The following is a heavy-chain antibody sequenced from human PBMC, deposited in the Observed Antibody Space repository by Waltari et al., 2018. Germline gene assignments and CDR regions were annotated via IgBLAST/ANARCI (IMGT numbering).Heavy chain of an antibody. CDR2: MYYSGST. CDR3: VRHARTTSGGKHFDH. CDR1: GDSISRSSYY. J-gene: IGHJ4*02. Sequence: QLQLQESGPGLVKASETLSLTCTVSGDSISRSSYYWGWVRPPPGKGLEWIGNMYYSGSTYYNPSLKSRVTISGDTSKSQFSLKLSSVTAADTSMYYCVRHARTTSGGKHFDHWGQGMLVTVSP. V-gene: IGHV4-39*01. D-gene: IGHD2-15*01.